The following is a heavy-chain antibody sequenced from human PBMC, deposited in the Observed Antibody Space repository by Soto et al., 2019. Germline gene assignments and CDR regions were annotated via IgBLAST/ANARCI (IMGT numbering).Heavy chain of an antibody. V-gene: IGHV4-34*01. CDR2: VSHRGST. CDR1: GGSFTGYY. D-gene: IGHD6-13*01. Sequence: SETLSLTCAVNGGSFTGYYGCWIRQSPGKGLEWIGEVSHRGSTNYNPSLKSRVSISIDTSKNQFSLKLNSVTAADTGMYYCARNGGSTWYYFDSWGQGTVVTVSS. J-gene: IGHJ4*02. CDR3: ARNGGSTWYYFDS.